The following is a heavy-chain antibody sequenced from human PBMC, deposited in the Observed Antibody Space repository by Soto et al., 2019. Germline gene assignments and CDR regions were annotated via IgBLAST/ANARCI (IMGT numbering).Heavy chain of an antibody. D-gene: IGHD4-17*01. Sequence: EVQLLESGGGLVKPGGSLSLSCAGSGFTFSSYAMSLVRQAPGKGLEWGSAISGIGGSIYYADSVKGRFTISRDNSKNTLYIQMNSLRAENTAVYYCANICGDRRYYYYYYMDVWGKESTGTGSS. J-gene: IGHJ6*03. CDR1: GFTFSSYA. CDR2: ISGIGGSI. CDR3: ANICGDRRYYYYYYMDV. V-gene: IGHV3-23*01.